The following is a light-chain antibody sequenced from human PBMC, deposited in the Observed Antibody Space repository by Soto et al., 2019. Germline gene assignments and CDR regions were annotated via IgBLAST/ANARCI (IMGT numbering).Light chain of an antibody. CDR2: YNN. V-gene: IGLV1-44*01. J-gene: IGLJ1*01. CDR3: AAWDDTLKRFV. Sequence: QTVMTQPPSASETHGQTVSISCSGRNSNIASNTVNWYQHLPGTAPKLLIYYNNQRPSGVPDRFSGSKSGTSASLAISGLQSEDESDYYCAAWDDTLKRFVFGTGTGVTVL. CDR1: NSNIASNT.